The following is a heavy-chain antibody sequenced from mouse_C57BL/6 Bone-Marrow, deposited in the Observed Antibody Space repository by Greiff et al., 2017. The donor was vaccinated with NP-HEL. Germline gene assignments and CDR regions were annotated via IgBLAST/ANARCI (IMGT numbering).Heavy chain of an antibody. CDR2: ISNGGGSP. J-gene: IGHJ3*01. CDR1: GFTFSDYY. CDR3: ARHGFAY. V-gene: IGHV5-12*01. Sequence: EVQLVESGGGLVQPGGSLKLSCAASGFTFSDYYMSWVRPTPKTRLEWVAYISNGGGSPYYPDTVQGRFTISRDNAKTTLYLQMSRLESEDTALYYCARHGFAYWGQGTLVTVSA.